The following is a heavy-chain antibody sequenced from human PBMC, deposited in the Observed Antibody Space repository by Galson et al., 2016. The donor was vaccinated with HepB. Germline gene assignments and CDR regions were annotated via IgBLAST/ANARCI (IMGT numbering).Heavy chain of an antibody. J-gene: IGHJ4*02. V-gene: IGHV3-7*03. D-gene: IGHD3-22*01. CDR1: GFTFSNYW. CDR2: IKQDGSEK. CDR3: AKGEYYYDSSGYYYDDY. Sequence: SLRLSCAASGFTFSNYWMSWVRQAPGKGLEWVANIKQDGSEKYYVDSVKGRFTIARDNAKNSLFLQMNSLRAEDTAVYYCAKGEYYYDSSGYYYDDYWGQGTLVTGSS.